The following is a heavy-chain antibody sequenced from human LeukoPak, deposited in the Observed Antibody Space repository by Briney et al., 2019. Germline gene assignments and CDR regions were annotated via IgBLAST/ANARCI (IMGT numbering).Heavy chain of an antibody. Sequence: PSETLSLTCTVSGGSISSYYWSWIRQPAGKGLEWIGRIYTSGSTNYNPSLKSRVTMSVDTSKNQFSLKLSSVTAADTAVYYCARHGGESIVAMILHAFDIWGQGTMVTVSS. CDR2: IYTSGST. V-gene: IGHV4-4*07. D-gene: IGHD5-12*01. CDR1: GGSISSYY. J-gene: IGHJ3*02. CDR3: ARHGGESIVAMILHAFDI.